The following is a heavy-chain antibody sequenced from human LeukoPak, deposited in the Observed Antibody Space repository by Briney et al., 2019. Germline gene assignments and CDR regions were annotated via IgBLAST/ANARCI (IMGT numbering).Heavy chain of an antibody. CDR3: ARDFVADTAMVKEDY. D-gene: IGHD5-18*01. V-gene: IGHV4-39*07. CDR2: IYYSGTT. J-gene: IGHJ4*02. CDR1: GGSISSTTYY. Sequence: SETLSLTCTVSGGSISSTTYYWDWIRQPPGKGLERIGSIYYSGTTYYNPSLKSRVTISIDTSNNQFSLNLRSVTAADTAVYYCARDFVADTAMVKEDYWGQGTLVTVSS.